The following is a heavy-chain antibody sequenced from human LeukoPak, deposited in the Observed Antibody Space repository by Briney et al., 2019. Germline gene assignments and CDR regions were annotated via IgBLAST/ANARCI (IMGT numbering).Heavy chain of an antibody. CDR3: ARQSYRGSCLLYWFDT. V-gene: IGHV1-46*01. CDR1: GYTFSSYY. Sequence: ASVKVSCKESGYTFSSYYMNWVRQAPRQGVAWMGIINTSGGSTTYAQKIQGKVTMTRDTSTSTFYMELSSLRSEDTAVYYCARQSYRGSCLLYWFDTWGQGTLVTVSS. D-gene: IGHD1-26*01. CDR2: INTSGGST. J-gene: IGHJ5*02.